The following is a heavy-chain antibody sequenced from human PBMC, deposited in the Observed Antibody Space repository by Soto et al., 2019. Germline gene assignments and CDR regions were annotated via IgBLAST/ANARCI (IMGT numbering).Heavy chain of an antibody. V-gene: IGHV3-15*07. CDR2: IKSKTDGGTT. CDR1: GFTFSNAW. Sequence: EVQLVESGGGLVKPGGSLRLSCAASGFTFSNAWMNWVRQAPGKGLEWFGRIKSKTDGGTTDHAAPVKGRFTISRDDSKNTLYLQMNSLKTEDTAVYYWTTDAGDDSSGYPSFGYWGQGTLVTVSS. D-gene: IGHD3-22*01. J-gene: IGHJ4*02. CDR3: TTDAGDDSSGYPSFGY.